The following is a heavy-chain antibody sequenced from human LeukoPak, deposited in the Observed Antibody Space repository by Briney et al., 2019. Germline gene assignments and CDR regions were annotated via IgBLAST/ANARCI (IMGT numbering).Heavy chain of an antibody. CDR3: AKAAYYYDSSGYYREYFQH. J-gene: IGHJ1*01. CDR1: GGTFSSYA. V-gene: IGHV1-69*13. Sequence: GASVKVSCKASGGTFSSYAISWVRQAPGQGLEWMGGIIPIFGTANYAQKFQGRVTITADESTSTAYMELSSLRSEDTAAYYCAKAAYYYDSSGYYREYFQHWGRGTLVTVSS. D-gene: IGHD3-22*01. CDR2: IIPIFGTA.